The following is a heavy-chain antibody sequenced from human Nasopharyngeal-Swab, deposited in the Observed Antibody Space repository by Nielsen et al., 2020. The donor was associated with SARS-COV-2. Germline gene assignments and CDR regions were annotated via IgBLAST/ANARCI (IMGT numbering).Heavy chain of an antibody. CDR2: ISSSSSYI. D-gene: IGHD6-13*01. Sequence: GESLKISCAASGFTFSSCSMNWVRQAPGKGLEWVSSISSSSSYIYYADSVKGRFTISRDNAKNSLYLQMNSLRAEDTAVYYCARDPPPYSSSWYSAYYYYGMDVWGQGTTVTVSS. CDR1: GFTFSSCS. J-gene: IGHJ6*02. V-gene: IGHV3-21*01. CDR3: ARDPPPYSSSWYSAYYYYGMDV.